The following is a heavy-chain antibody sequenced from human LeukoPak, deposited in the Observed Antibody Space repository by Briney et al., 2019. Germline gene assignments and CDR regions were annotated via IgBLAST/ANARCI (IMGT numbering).Heavy chain of an antibody. CDR2: IKQDGSEK. CDR3: ARGTVYSPNWFDP. CDR1: GFTFSNSW. Sequence: GGSLRLSCAASGFTFSNSWMSWVRQTPGKGLEWVANIKQDGSEKYYPDSVKGRFTICRDDANNSQYLQMNNLRGEDTAVYYCARGTVYSPNWFDPWGQGTVLTVSS. V-gene: IGHV3-7*01. D-gene: IGHD3-9*01. J-gene: IGHJ5*02.